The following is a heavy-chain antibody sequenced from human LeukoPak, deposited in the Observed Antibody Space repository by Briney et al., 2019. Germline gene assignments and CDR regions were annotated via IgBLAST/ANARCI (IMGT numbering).Heavy chain of an antibody. CDR3: AKSWRPRRWPDSFDP. D-gene: IGHD5-24*01. CDR1: GGSISSYY. CDR2: IYNSGST. J-gene: IGHJ5*02. Sequence: PSETLSLNCTVSGGSISSYYWSWIRQPPGKGLEWIGYIYNSGSTNHNPSLRSRVTISVDTSKNQFSLKLSSVTAADTAVYYCAKSWRPRRWPDSFDPWGQGTLVTVSS. V-gene: IGHV4-59*01.